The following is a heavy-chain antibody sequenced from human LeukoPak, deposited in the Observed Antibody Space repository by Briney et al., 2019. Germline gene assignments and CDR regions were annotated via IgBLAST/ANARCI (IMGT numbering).Heavy chain of an antibody. CDR2: VFSDGSDQ. J-gene: IGHJ4*02. V-gene: IGHV3-30*04. D-gene: IGHD1-26*01. Sequence: PGRSLRLSCAASGFTFNSYAMKWVRQAPGKGLEWLAVVFSDGSDQYYGDSVQCRFTVSRDNSKNTLYLQMNSLRAEDTAVYYCARALRIYYYFDYWGQGTLVTVSS. CDR1: GFTFNSYA. CDR3: ARALRIYYYFDY.